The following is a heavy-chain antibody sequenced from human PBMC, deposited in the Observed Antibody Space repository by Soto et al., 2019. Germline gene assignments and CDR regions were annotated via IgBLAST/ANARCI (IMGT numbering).Heavy chain of an antibody. CDR3: ARDLMEWWWIAVAGTRMGY. Sequence: EVQLVESGGGLVKPGGSLRLSCAASGFTFSSYSMNWVRQAPGKGLEWVSSISSSSSYIYYADSVKGRFTISRDNAKNSLYLQMNSLRAEDTAVYYCARDLMEWWWIAVAGTRMGYWGQGTLVTVSS. J-gene: IGHJ4*02. CDR2: ISSSSSYI. CDR1: GFTFSSYS. D-gene: IGHD6-19*01. V-gene: IGHV3-21*01.